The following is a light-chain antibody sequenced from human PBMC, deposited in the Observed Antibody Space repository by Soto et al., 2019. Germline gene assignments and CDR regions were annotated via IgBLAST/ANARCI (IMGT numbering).Light chain of an antibody. Sequence: DIQMTQSPSTLSASVGDRVTITCRASQSISSWLAWYQQKPGKAPKLLIYKASSLERGVPSRFSGSGSGTEFTLTISSLQPDDFATYYCQQYNSYCTFGQETKVEIK. V-gene: IGKV1-5*03. CDR3: QQYNSYCT. CDR2: KAS. CDR1: QSISSW. J-gene: IGKJ1*01.